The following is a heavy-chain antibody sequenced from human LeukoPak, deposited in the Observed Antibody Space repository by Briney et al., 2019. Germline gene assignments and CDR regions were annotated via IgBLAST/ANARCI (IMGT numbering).Heavy chain of an antibody. V-gene: IGHV1-8*03. J-gene: IGHJ5*02. CDR3: ARGRRRNWFDP. Sequence: ASVKVSCKASGYTFTSYDINWVRQATGQGLEWMGWMNPNRGNTGYAQKFQGRVTITRNTSISTAYMELSSLRSEDTAVYYCARGRRRNWFDPWGQGTLVTVPS. CDR1: GYTFTSYD. CDR2: MNPNRGNT. D-gene: IGHD5-24*01.